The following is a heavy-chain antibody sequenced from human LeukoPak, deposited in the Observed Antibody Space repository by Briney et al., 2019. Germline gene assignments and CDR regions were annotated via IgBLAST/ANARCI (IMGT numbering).Heavy chain of an antibody. J-gene: IGHJ4*02. CDR2: ISGSGDNT. D-gene: IGHD3-10*01. CDR1: GFTFSSYW. CDR3: AKASVWTMVRVVSYFDE. V-gene: IGHV3-23*01. Sequence: GGSLRLSCAASGFTFSSYWMTWVRQAPGKGLEWVSGISGSGDNTWYADSVKGRFTISRDNSKKTLDLQMHSLRAEDTAVYYCAKASVWTMVRVVSYFDEWGQGIQVTVSS.